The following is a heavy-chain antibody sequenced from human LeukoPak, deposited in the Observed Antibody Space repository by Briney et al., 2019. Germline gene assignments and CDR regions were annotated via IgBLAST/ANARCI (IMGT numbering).Heavy chain of an antibody. V-gene: IGHV3-66*01. CDR1: GFTVTSNY. CDR2: IYSGGTT. J-gene: IGHJ4*02. CDR3: ASKLTSGY. Sequence: GGSLRLSCVVSGFTVTSNYMSWVRQAPGKGLEWVSVIYSGGTTNYADSVKGRFTVYRDNSKNTLYLQMNSLRAEATAVYYCASKLTSGYWGQGTLVTVSS. D-gene: IGHD4-17*01.